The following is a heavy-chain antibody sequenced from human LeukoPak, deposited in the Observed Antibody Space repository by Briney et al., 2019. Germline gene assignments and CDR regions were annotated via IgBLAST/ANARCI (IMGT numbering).Heavy chain of an antibody. D-gene: IGHD2-2*01. J-gene: IGHJ5*02. CDR2: IYYSGST. CDR1: GGSISSGGYY. V-gene: IGHV4-31*03. Sequence: SETLSLTCTVSGGSISSGGYYWSWIRQHPGKGLEWIGYIYYSGSTYYNPSLKSRVTISVDTSKNQFSLKLSSVTAADTAVYYCARERLGYCSSTSCSHSENWFDPWGQGTLVTVSS. CDR3: ARERLGYCSSTSCSHSENWFDP.